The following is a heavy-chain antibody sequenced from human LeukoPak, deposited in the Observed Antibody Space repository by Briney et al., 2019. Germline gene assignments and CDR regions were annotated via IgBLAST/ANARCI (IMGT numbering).Heavy chain of an antibody. CDR3: ARSYYYYYMDV. J-gene: IGHJ6*03. V-gene: IGHV4-59*01. CDR1: GGSISSYY. Sequence: SETLSLTCTVSGGSISSYYWSWIRQPPGKGPEWIGYIYYSGSTNYNPSLKSRVTISVDTSKNQFSLKLSSVTAADTAVYYCARSYYYYYMDVWGKGTTVTVSS. CDR2: IYYSGST.